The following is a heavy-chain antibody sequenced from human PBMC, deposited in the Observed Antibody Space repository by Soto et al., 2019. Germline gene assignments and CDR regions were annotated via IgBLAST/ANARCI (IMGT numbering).Heavy chain of an antibody. CDR1: GGSLSSSNW. Sequence: QVQLQESGPGLVKPSGTLSLTCAVSGGSLSSSNWWSWVRQPPGNGLEWIGEIYHSGSTNYNPSLKSRVTISVDKSQNQFSLKLGSVTAADTVVYYCARGTSGSMVRGVRHGRDVWGQGSTVTVSS. D-gene: IGHD3-10*01. J-gene: IGHJ6*02. CDR3: ARGTSGSMVRGVRHGRDV. CDR2: IYHSGST. V-gene: IGHV4-4*02.